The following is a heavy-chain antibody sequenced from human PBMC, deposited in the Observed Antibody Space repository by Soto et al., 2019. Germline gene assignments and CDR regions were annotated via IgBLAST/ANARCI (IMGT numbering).Heavy chain of an antibody. J-gene: IGHJ4*02. CDR2: IYYSGST. CDR1: GSSISSGSYY. CDR3: ARVSYGEGIY. Sequence: PSETLSLTFTVSGSSISSGSYYLSWIRQPPGKGLEWIGYIYYSGSTNYNPSLKSRVTISVDTSKNQFSLKLSSVTAADTAVYYCARVSYGEGIYWGQGTLVTVSS. V-gene: IGHV4-61*01. D-gene: IGHD4-17*01.